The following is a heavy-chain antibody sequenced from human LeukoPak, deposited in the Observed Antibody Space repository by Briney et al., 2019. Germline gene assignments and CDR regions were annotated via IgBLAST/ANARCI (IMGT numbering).Heavy chain of an antibody. CDR3: ARAVERWLQSPLYYFDY. J-gene: IGHJ4*02. Sequence: SGGSLRLSCAASGFTFNSYSMNWVRQTPGKGLEWVSSISSSSGYINCADSVKGRFTVSRDNAKNSLYLQMNSLRAEDTAVYYCARAVERWLQSPLYYFDYWGQGTLVTVSS. CDR2: ISSSSGYI. CDR1: GFTFNSYS. D-gene: IGHD5-24*01. V-gene: IGHV3-21*01.